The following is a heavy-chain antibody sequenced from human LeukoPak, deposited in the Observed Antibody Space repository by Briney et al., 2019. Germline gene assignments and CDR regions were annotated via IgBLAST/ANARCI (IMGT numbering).Heavy chain of an antibody. Sequence: GESLKISCKGSGYSFNSYWIGWVRQMPGKGLEWMGIIYPGDSDTRYSPSFQGQVTISADKSISTAYLQWSSLKASDSAMYYCARGQGNSSDYNSLDYWGQGTLVTVSS. D-gene: IGHD3-22*01. CDR1: GYSFNSYW. CDR2: IYPGDSDT. J-gene: IGHJ4*02. V-gene: IGHV5-51*01. CDR3: ARGQGNSSDYNSLDY.